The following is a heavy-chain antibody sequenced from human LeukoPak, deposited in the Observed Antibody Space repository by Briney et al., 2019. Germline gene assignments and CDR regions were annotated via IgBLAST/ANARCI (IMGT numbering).Heavy chain of an antibody. D-gene: IGHD2-8*01. CDR3: ANGALRLYYIDV. V-gene: IGHV3-21*01. Sequence: GGSLRLSCAASGFTFSSYSMNWVRQVPGKGLEWVSSISSSSSYIYYADSVKGRFTISRDNAKNSLYLQMNSLRAEDTAVYYCANGALRLYYIDVWGKGTTVTVSS. CDR2: ISSSSSYI. J-gene: IGHJ6*03. CDR1: GFTFSSYS.